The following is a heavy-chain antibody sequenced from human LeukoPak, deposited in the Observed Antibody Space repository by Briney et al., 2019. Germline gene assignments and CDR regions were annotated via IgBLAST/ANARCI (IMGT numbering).Heavy chain of an antibody. CDR2: IKQDGNEK. CDR1: GFTFSSYW. CDR3: VRGADDWLLTDWYFDL. J-gene: IGHJ2*01. Sequence: PGGSLRLSCAASGFTFSSYWMSWVRQAPGKGLEWVANIKQDGNEKYYVDSVKGRFTISRDNAKNSLYLQMNSLRAEDTAVYYCVRGADDWLLTDWYFDLWGRGTLVTVSS. V-gene: IGHV3-7*01. D-gene: IGHD3-9*01.